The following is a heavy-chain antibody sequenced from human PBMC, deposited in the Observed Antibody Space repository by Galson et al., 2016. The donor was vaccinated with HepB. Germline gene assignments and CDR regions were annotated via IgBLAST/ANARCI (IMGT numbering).Heavy chain of an antibody. D-gene: IGHD6-19*01. CDR3: ARGSPRLAD. Sequence: SLRLSCAASGFSFSSHAMTWVRQAPGRGLEYVAYISSSAGIRYYADSVKGRFTISRDNDNNSLHLQMSSLRDNDTAMYFCARGSPRLADWGQGTLVTVSS. CDR2: ISSSAGIR. J-gene: IGHJ4*02. V-gene: IGHV3-48*02. CDR1: GFSFSSHA.